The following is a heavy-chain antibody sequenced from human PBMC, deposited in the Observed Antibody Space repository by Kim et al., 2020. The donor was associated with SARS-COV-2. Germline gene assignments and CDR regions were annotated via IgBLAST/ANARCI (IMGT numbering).Heavy chain of an antibody. J-gene: IGHJ4*02. Sequence: SKKCQGRVTITRDTSAQTAYMYLSSLRSEDTALYYCARDHRNSSGYYSFDYWGQGTLVTVSS. V-gene: IGHV1-3*01. CDR3: ARDHRNSSGYYSFDY. D-gene: IGHD3-22*01.